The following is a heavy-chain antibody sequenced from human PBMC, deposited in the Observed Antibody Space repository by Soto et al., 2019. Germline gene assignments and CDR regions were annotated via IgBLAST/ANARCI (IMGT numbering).Heavy chain of an antibody. CDR1: GGTPSNSA. V-gene: IGHV1-69*01. Sequence: QVHLLLQSGAEVKKPGSSVKVSCKASGGTPSNSAISWVRQAPGQGLEWMGGIIPVFGLVKYAQNFQGRVPNTADESTNTAYMELSRLRPEDTAVYYCAGGRIGVGGSRAYYGMDVWGQGTTVTVSS. CDR3: AGGRIGVGGSRAYYGMDV. J-gene: IGHJ6*02. D-gene: IGHD6-19*01. CDR2: IIPVFGLV.